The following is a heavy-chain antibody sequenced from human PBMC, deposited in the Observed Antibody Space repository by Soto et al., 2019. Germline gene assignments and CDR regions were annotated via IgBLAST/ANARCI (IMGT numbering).Heavy chain of an antibody. CDR3: AKGGTTTNIILDS. J-gene: IGHJ4*02. V-gene: IGHV3-23*01. CDR2: IRGSGETT. D-gene: IGHD1-1*01. CDR1: GFTSSNYA. Sequence: EVELLESGGGLVQPGGSLRLSCAASGFTSSNYAMSWVRQSPGKGLEWLSSIRGSGETTYYADSVKGRVTISRDNDKNTLYLQINSLTAGDTAVYYCAKGGTTTNIILDSWGPGIPVTVSA.